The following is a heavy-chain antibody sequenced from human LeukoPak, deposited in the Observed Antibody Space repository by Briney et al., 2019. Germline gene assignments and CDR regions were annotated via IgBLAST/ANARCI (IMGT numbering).Heavy chain of an antibody. J-gene: IGHJ6*03. V-gene: IGHV3-21*04. Sequence: GGSLRLSCAASGFTFSSYSMNWVRQAPGKGLEWVSSISSSSSYIYYADSVKGRFTISRDNAKNSLYLQMNSLRAEDTAVYYCALYCSGGSCLGYYMDVWGKGTTVTVSS. CDR3: ALYCSGGSCLGYYMDV. D-gene: IGHD2-15*01. CDR2: ISSSSSYI. CDR1: GFTFSSYS.